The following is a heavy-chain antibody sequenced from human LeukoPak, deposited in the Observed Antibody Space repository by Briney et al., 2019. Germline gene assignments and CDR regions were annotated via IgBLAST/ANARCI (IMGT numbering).Heavy chain of an antibody. J-gene: IGHJ5*02. D-gene: IGHD3-22*01. CDR1: GYSISSGYY. CDR3: AREKGDYYDSSGYYSRGFDP. Sequence: PSETLSLTCTVSGYSISSGYYWGWIRQPPGKGLEWIGSIYHSGSTYYNPSLKSRVTISVDTSKNQFSLKLSSVTAADTAVYYCAREKGDYYDSSGYYSRGFDPWGQGTLVTVSS. V-gene: IGHV4-38-2*02. CDR2: IYHSGST.